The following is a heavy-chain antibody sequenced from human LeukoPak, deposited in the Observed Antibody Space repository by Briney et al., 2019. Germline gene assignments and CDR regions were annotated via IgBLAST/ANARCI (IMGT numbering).Heavy chain of an antibody. D-gene: IGHD5-12*01. CDR2: ISYNGIT. Sequence: SETLSLTCSVSGGSIRSAYWSWISQPPGKGLEWIGYISYNGITNYNPSLKSRLTMSVDTSKSQFSLKLSSLTAADTAVYYCARDRVDRFVPRFDPWGQGTLVTVSS. J-gene: IGHJ5*02. CDR1: GGSIRSAY. CDR3: ARDRVDRFVPRFDP. V-gene: IGHV4-59*01.